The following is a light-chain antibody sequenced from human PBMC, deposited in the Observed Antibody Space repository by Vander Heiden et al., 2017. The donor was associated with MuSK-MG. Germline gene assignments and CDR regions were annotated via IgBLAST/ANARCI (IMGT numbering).Light chain of an antibody. CDR3: IKHNSYQPG. CDR1: QGIRND. CDR2: AAS. V-gene: IGKV1-17*01. J-gene: IGKJ4*01. Sequence: DLQMPQSPSSLSASVGDRVTITCRASQGIRNDLGWYQQKPGKAPKRLIYAASSMKSGVPSRVSGSGSGTEFTLTISSRQTEDFETYYCIKHNSYQPGFGGGTKVEIK.